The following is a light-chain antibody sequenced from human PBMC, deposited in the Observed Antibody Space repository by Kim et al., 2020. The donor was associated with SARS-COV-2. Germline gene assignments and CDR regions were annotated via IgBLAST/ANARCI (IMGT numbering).Light chain of an antibody. J-gene: IGKJ4*01. Sequence: EIVLTQSPATLSLSPGEIATLSCRASQSVNSYLAWYQQKHGQAPRLLIYDAFHRATGIPARFSGSGSGTDFTLTISSLEPEDFAVYYCQQRSNTFGGGTKVDIK. CDR1: QSVNSY. CDR2: DAF. V-gene: IGKV3-11*01. CDR3: QQRSNT.